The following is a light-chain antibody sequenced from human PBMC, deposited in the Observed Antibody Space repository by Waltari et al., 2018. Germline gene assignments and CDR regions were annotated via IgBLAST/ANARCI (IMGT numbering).Light chain of an antibody. CDR3: QKATSFPIT. CDR1: QCISIW. CDR2: AAS. Sequence: DIQMTQSPSSVSASVGDRLTITCRASQCISIWLAWYQQKPGKAPNLLIYAASSLQSGVPSRFSGSGAGTEFTHTINSLQAEDFATYYCQKATSFPITFGPGTKVDIK. V-gene: IGKV1D-12*01. J-gene: IGKJ3*01.